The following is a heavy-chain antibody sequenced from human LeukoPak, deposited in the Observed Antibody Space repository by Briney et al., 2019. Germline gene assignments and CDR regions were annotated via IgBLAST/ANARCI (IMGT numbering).Heavy chain of an antibody. CDR2: ISSSSSYI. J-gene: IGHJ3*02. Sequence: KPGGSLRLSCAASGFTFSSYSMNWVRQAPGKGLEWVSSISSSSSYIYYADSVKGRFTISRDNAKNSLYLQMNSLRAEDTAVYYCARFRCSSTSCYRGAFDIWGQGTMVSVPS. V-gene: IGHV3-21*01. CDR3: ARFRCSSTSCYRGAFDI. D-gene: IGHD2-2*01. CDR1: GFTFSSYS.